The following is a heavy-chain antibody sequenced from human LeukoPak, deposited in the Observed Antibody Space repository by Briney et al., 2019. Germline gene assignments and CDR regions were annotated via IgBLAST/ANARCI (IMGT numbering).Heavy chain of an antibody. CDR1: GGSFSGYY. J-gene: IGHJ6*03. Sequence: SETLSLTCAVYGGSFSGYYWSWIRQPPGRGLEWIGEINDIRNTNYDPSLRSRVTISVDTSKNQFSLSLTSATAADTAVYFCARLGSVGYYNYQYMDIWGNGTTVTVSS. V-gene: IGHV4-34*01. CDR2: INDIRNT. D-gene: IGHD3-10*01. CDR3: ARLGSVGYYNYQYMDI.